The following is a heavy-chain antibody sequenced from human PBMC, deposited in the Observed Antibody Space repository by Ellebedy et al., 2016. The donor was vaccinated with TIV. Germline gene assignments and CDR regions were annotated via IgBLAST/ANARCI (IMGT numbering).Heavy chain of an antibody. Sequence: PGGSLRLSCAASGFTFSSYSMNWVRQAPGKGLEWVSSISSSSSYIYYADSVKGRFTISRDNAKNSLYLQMNSLRAEDTAVYYCARSIAAAGTVYFDYWGQGTLVTVSS. J-gene: IGHJ4*02. CDR1: GFTFSSYS. D-gene: IGHD6-13*01. CDR3: ARSIAAAGTVYFDY. V-gene: IGHV3-21*01. CDR2: ISSSSSYI.